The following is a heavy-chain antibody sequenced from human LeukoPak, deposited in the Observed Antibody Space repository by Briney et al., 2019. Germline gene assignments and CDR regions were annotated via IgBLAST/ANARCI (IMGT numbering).Heavy chain of an antibody. D-gene: IGHD4-17*01. CDR2: VYYSETT. CDR3: ARGSPTADS. J-gene: IGHJ4*02. Sequence: SETLSLTCTVSGGSISPYYWSWIRQPPGKELEWIGYVYYSETTDYNPSLRGRVTISVDPSKNQFSLRLSSVTAADTAVYFCARGSPTADSWSQGTLVTVSS. V-gene: IGHV4-59*01. CDR1: GGSISPYY.